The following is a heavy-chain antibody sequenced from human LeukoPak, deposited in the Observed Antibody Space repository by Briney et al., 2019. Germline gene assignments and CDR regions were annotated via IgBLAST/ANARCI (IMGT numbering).Heavy chain of an antibody. CDR2: INHSGST. CDR1: GGSFSGYY. J-gene: IGHJ4*02. Sequence: SETLSLTCAVYGGSFSGYYWSWIRQPPGKGLEWIGEINHSGSTNYNPSPKSRVTISVDTSKNQFSLKLSSVTAADTAVYYCARAPGIFATFLDWGQGTLVTVSS. V-gene: IGHV4-34*01. CDR3: ARAPGIFATFLD. D-gene: IGHD2/OR15-2a*01.